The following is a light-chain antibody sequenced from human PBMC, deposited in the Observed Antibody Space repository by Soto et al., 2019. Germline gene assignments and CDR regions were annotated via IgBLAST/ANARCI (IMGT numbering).Light chain of an antibody. Sequence: ALTQPASVSGSPGQSITISCTGTSSDVGGYNYVSWYQQHPGKAPKLMIYEVSNRPSGVSNRFSGSKSGNTASLTISGLQAEDEADYYCSSYTSSSTLDVFGTGTQLTVL. CDR3: SSYTSSSTLDV. CDR1: SSDVGGYNY. J-gene: IGLJ1*01. V-gene: IGLV2-14*01. CDR2: EVS.